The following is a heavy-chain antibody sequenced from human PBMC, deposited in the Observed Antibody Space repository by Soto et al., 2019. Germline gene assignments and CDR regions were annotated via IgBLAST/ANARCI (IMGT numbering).Heavy chain of an antibody. J-gene: IGHJ4*02. Sequence: GGSLRLSCEASGFTVSSNYMSWVRQAPGKGLEWVSVIYSGGSAYYADSVKGRFTISRDNSKNTLHLQMNSLRAEDTAVYYCARHGYSYGGGYFDYWGQGTLVTVSS. CDR3: ARHGYSYGGGYFDY. CDR2: IYSGGSA. CDR1: GFTVSSNY. D-gene: IGHD5-18*01. V-gene: IGHV3-66*04.